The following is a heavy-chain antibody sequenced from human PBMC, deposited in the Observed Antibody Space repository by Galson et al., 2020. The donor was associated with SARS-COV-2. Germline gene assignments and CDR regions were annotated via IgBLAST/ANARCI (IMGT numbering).Heavy chain of an antibody. CDR2: INHGGTTV. CDR1: GFTFSSYE. Sequence: SCVGTGFTFSSYEMIWVRQAPGKGLEWVSFINHGGTTVYYADSVKGRFTISRDNAKNSLYLQMNSLRAEDTAVYYCAREVISISGVEITNWIDPWGQGTLVTVSS. V-gene: IGHV3-48*03. J-gene: IGHJ5*02. CDR3: AREVISISGVEITNWIDP. D-gene: IGHD3-3*01.